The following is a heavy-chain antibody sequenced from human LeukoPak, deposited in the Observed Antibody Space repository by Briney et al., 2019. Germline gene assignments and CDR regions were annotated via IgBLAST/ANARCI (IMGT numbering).Heavy chain of an antibody. CDR1: GYTFTSYG. Sequence: GSSVKVSCKASGYTFTSYGISWVRQAPGQGLEWMGWISAYNGNTNYAQKLQGRVTMTTDTSTSTAYMELRSLRSDDTAVYYCARAGSCSGGSCYSRDYYYGMDVWGQGTTVTVSS. V-gene: IGHV1-18*01. CDR2: ISAYNGNT. CDR3: ARAGSCSGGSCYSRDYYYGMDV. J-gene: IGHJ6*02. D-gene: IGHD2-15*01.